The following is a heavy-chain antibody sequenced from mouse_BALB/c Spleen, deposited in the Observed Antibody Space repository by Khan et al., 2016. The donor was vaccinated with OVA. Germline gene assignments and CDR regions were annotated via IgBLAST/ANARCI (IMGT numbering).Heavy chain of an antibody. D-gene: IGHD1-1*01. CDR1: GFSLTSYG. Sequence: QVRLQQSGPGLVAPSQSLSITCTVSGFSLTSYGVNWVRQPPGEGLEWLGVIWGDGSTNYHSTLKSRLIISKDSSKRQVFLTLNSLQTDDTATYYCAKFTPDYYSMDYWGQGTSVTVST. CDR3: AKFTPDYYSMDY. CDR2: IWGDGST. V-gene: IGHV2-3*01. J-gene: IGHJ4*01.